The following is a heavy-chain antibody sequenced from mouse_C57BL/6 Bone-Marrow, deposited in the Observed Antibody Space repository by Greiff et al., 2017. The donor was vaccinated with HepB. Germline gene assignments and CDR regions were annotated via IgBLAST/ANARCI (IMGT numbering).Heavy chain of an antibody. CDR3: ARYYYGSSYVVYFDY. J-gene: IGHJ2*01. CDR2: IHPNSGST. V-gene: IGHV1-64*01. Sequence: QVQLQQPGAELVKPGASVKLSCKASGYTFTSYWMHWVKQRPGQGLEWIGMIHPNSGSTNYNEKFKSKATLTVDKSSSTAYMQLSSLTSEDSAVYDCARYYYGSSYVVYFDYWGQGTTLTVSS. D-gene: IGHD1-1*01. CDR1: GYTFTSYW.